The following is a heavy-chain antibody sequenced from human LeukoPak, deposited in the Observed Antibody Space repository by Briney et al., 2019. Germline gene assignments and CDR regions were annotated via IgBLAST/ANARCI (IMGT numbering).Heavy chain of an antibody. J-gene: IGHJ4*02. CDR2: INPAGSET. V-gene: IGHV3-7*01. D-gene: IGHD2-15*01. CDR1: GFSFSAYW. CDR3: ARFGYVAAVDV. Sequence: GGSLRPSCAASGFSFSAYWMTWVRQAPGTGLEWVAIINPAGSETYYVDPVKGRFSISRDNAKNLVYLQMNSLRAEDTAVYHCARFGYVAAVDVWGQGTPVTVSS.